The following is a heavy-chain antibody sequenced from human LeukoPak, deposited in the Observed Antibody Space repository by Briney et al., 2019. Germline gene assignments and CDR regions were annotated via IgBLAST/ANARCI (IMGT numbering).Heavy chain of an antibody. J-gene: IGHJ4*02. CDR1: GFTFSSYV. V-gene: IGHV3-33*06. D-gene: IGHD5-18*01. CDR3: AKGIELWLTYFDH. Sequence: GRSLRLSCAASGFTFSSYVIHWVRQAPGKGLEWVAVIWYDASNEHYADSVKGRCTISRDNSKNTVYLQMNSLRAEDTAVYYCAKGIELWLTYFDHWGQGPLVTASS. CDR2: IWYDASNE.